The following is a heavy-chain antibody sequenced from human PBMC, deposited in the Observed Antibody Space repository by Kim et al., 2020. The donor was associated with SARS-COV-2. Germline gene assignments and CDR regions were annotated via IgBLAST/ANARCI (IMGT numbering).Heavy chain of an antibody. D-gene: IGHD1-26*01. J-gene: IGHJ4*02. V-gene: IGHV3-23*01. Sequence: VKGRFALSRDTSMNTLYLQMNSLRAEDTAVYYCAKDLRVGASRPYYFDYWGQGTLVTVSS. CDR3: AKDLRVGASRPYYFDY.